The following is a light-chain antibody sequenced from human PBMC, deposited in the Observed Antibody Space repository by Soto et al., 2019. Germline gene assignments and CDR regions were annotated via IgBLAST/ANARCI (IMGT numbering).Light chain of an antibody. V-gene: IGLV1-44*01. CDR1: SSNIGSNT. J-gene: IGLJ2*01. CDR2: SNN. CDR3: AAWDDSLNGHVV. Sequence: QSVLTQPPSASGTPGQRVTISCSGSSSNIGSNTVNWYQQLPGTAPKLLIYSNNQRPSGVPDRFSGSKSGTSTSASLAISGLQSEDDGDYYCAAWDDSLNGHVVFGGGTKLTVL.